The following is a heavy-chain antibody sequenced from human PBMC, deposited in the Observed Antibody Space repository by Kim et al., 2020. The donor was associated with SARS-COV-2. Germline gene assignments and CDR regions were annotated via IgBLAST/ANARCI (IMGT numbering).Heavy chain of an antibody. CDR1: GFTFGGHD. J-gene: IGHJ3*01. Sequence: GGSLRLSCAASGFTFGGHDMHWVRQVTGKGLEWVAAIGTSGVTFYAASVKGRFIISRENGENSLFLQMDSLRVGDTATYYCTRGIHLWLGGGVWGRGTMVPVSS. CDR2: IGTSGVT. CDR3: TRGIHLWLGGGV. V-gene: IGHV3-13*04. D-gene: IGHD3-10*01.